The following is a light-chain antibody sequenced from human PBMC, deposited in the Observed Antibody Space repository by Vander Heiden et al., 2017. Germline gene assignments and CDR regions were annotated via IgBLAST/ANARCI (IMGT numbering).Light chain of an antibody. CDR3: AAWEDSLNTGVA. CDR2: DNN. V-gene: IGLV1-51*01. J-gene: IGLJ2*01. Sequence: QSVLTQPPSVAAAPGQKVTISCSGRGSNIGNNYVTWYQQFPGIAPKLLIYDNNKRPSGIPDRFSGSKSGTSATLGITGLQTGDEADYYCAAWEDSLNTGVAFGGGTKLTVL. CDR1: GSNIGNNY.